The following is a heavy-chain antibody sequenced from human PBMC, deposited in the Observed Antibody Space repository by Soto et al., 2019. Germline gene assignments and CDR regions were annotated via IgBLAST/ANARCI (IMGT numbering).Heavy chain of an antibody. D-gene: IGHD3-16*01. V-gene: IGHV5-51*01. CDR3: ARQGDYSDY. CDR1: GYSFTSYW. J-gene: IGHJ4*02. CDR2: IYPRDSDT. Sequence: GESLKFSFKGSGYSFTSYWIAWVRQMPGKGLEWVGIIYPRDSDTRQSPSFQGQVTISVDKSISTAYLQWSSLKASDTAMYYCARQGDYSDYWGQGTLVTVSS.